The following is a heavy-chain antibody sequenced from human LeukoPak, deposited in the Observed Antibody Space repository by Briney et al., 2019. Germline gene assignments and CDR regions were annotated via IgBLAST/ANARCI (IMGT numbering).Heavy chain of an antibody. D-gene: IGHD3-3*01. CDR1: GGSISSYY. J-gene: IGHJ4*02. CDR3: ARRDFWSYYFDY. V-gene: IGHV4-59*08. Sequence: SETLSLTCTVSGGSISSYYWSWIRQPPGKGLEWIGYIYYSGSTNYNPSLKSRVTISVDTSKNQFSLKLSSVTAADTAVYYCARRDFWSYYFDYWGQGTLVTVSS. CDR2: IYYSGST.